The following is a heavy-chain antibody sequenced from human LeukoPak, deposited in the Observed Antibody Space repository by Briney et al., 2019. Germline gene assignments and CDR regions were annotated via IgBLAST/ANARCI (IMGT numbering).Heavy chain of an antibody. V-gene: IGHV3-30-3*01. CDR2: ISYDGSNK. D-gene: IGHD3-10*01. CDR1: GFTLSSYA. J-gene: IGHJ2*01. CDR3: AGGSYGSGSFTYDL. Sequence: GRSLRLSCAASGFTLSSYAMHWVRQAPGKGLEWVAVISYDGSNKYYADSVKGRFTISRDNSKNTLYLQMNSLRAEDTAVYYCAGGSYGSGSFTYDLWGRGTLVTVSS.